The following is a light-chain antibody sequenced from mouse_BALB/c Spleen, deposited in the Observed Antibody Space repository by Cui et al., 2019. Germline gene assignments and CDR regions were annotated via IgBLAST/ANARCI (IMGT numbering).Light chain of an antibody. CDR2: ATS. Sequence: QIVLSHSPALLSASPGEKVTMTCRASSSGSYMHWYQQKPGSSPKPWIYATSNLASGVPARFSGSGSGTSYSLTISRVEAEDAATYYCQQWSSNPPTFGGGTKLEIK. CDR1: SSGSY. CDR3: QQWSSNPPT. J-gene: IGKJ2*01. V-gene: IGKV4-72*01.